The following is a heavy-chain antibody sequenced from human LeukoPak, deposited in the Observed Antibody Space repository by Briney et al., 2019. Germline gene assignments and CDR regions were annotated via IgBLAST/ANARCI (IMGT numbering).Heavy chain of an antibody. D-gene: IGHD4-11*01. CDR3: ARDDDDYSNSGPLDY. V-gene: IGHV3-48*04. J-gene: IGHJ4*02. Sequence: GGSLRLSCAASGYTFSSYSMNWVRQAPGKGLEWVSYISSGSRTKYYADSVKGRFTISRDNAKNSLFLQMNSLRAEDTAVYYCARDDDDYSNSGPLDYWGQGTLVTVSS. CDR1: GYTFSSYS. CDR2: ISSGSRTK.